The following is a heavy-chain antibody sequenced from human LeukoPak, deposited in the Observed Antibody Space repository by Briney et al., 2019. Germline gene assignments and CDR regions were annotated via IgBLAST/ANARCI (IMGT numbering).Heavy chain of an antibody. Sequence: PSETLSLTCTVSGGSISSSSYYWGWIRQPPGKGLEWIGSIYYSGSTYYNPSLKSRVTISVDTSKNQFSLKLSSVTAADTAVYYCARRSKGVNNWFDPWGQGTLVTVSS. CDR1: GGSISSSSYY. CDR3: ARRSKGVNNWFDP. CDR2: IYYSGST. D-gene: IGHD3-10*01. V-gene: IGHV4-39*07. J-gene: IGHJ5*02.